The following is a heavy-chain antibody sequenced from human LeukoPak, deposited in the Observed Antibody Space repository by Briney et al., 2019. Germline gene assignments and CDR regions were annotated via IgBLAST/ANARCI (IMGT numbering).Heavy chain of an antibody. Sequence: ASVNVSCKASVYTVTSYGISWVREAPGQGLEWRGWISAYSGNTNYAQKLQGRVTMNTDTSTSTAYMELRSLRSDDTAVYYCAREGGYSYGLYGDYYGMDVWGQGTTVTVSS. V-gene: IGHV1-18*01. CDR3: AREGGYSYGLYGDYYGMDV. CDR2: ISAYSGNT. CDR1: VYTVTSYG. D-gene: IGHD5-18*01. J-gene: IGHJ6*02.